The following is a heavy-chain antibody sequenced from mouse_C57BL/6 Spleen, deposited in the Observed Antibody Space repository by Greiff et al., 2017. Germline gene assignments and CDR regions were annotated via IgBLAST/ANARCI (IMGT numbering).Heavy chain of an antibody. CDR3: ARVTGRAYAMDY. J-gene: IGHJ4*01. V-gene: IGHV1-64*01. CDR2: IHPNSGST. D-gene: IGHD4-1*01. CDR1: GYTFTSYW. Sequence: VQLQQPGAELVKPGASVKLSCKASGYTFTSYWMHWVKQRPGQGLEWIGMIHPNSGSTNYNEKFKSKATLTVDKSSSTAYMQLSSLTSEDSAVYYCARVTGRAYAMDYWGQGTSVTVSS.